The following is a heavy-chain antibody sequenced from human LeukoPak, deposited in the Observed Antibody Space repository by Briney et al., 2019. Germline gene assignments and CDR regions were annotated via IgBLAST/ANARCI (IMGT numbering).Heavy chain of an antibody. Sequence: PSETLSLTCTGSGGSISSYYWSWIRQPPGKGLGRIGSIYYSGSTNYNPSLKSRVTISVDTSKNQFSLKLSSVTAADTAVYYCARSYYDILTGQGYFDYWGQGTLVTVSS. CDR2: IYYSGST. CDR1: GGSISSYY. D-gene: IGHD3-9*01. J-gene: IGHJ4*02. CDR3: ARSYYDILTGQGYFDY. V-gene: IGHV4-59*01.